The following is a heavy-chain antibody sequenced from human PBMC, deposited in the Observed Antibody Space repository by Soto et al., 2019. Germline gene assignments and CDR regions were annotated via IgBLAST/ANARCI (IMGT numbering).Heavy chain of an antibody. CDR3: ARALYDFWSGYSNWFDP. CDR1: GGSISSYY. V-gene: IGHV4-59*01. CDR2: IYYSGST. D-gene: IGHD3-3*01. J-gene: IGHJ5*02. Sequence: QVQLQESGPGLVKPSETLSLTCTVSGGSISSYYWSWIRQPPGKGLEWIGYIYYSGSTNYNPSLKSRVTISVDMSKNQFSLKLSSVTAADTAVYYCARALYDFWSGYSNWFDPWGQGTLVTVSS.